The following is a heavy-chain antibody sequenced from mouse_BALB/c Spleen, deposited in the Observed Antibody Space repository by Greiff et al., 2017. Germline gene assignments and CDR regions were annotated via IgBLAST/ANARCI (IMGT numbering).Heavy chain of an antibody. J-gene: IGHJ2*01. CDR2: ISSGGSYT. Sequence: EVHLVESGGDLVKPGGSLTLSCAASGFTFSSYGMSWVRQTPDKRLEWVATISSGGSYTYYPDSVKGRFTISRDNAKNTLYLQMGSLKSEDTAMFDCASHMHDGTYFDNGGKGTTPPVPS. CDR3: ASHMHDGTYFDN. D-gene: IGHD6-5*01. V-gene: IGHV5-6*01. CDR1: GFTFSSYG.